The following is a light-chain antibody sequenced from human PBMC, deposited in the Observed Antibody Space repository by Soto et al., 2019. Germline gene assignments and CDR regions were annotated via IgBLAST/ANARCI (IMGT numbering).Light chain of an antibody. CDR1: QSVSNN. CDR2: GAS. CDR3: QQDNSWPHT. J-gene: IGKJ4*02. V-gene: IGKV3-15*01. Sequence: EIVMTQSPATLSASTGQRATLACRASQSVSNNLAWYQQQPGQAPRLLIYGASTRATGIPARFSGSGSGPDFTLPISRLQSEYFGVYDFQQDNSWPHTFGGAPK.